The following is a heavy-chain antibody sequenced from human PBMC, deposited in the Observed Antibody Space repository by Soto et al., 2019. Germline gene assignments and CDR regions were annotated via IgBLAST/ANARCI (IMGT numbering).Heavy chain of an antibody. V-gene: IGHV4-30-4*01. CDR2: IYYSGST. D-gene: IGHD3-9*01. Sequence: QVQLQESGPGLMKPSQTLSLTCTVSGGSISSGDYYWSWIRQPPGKGLEWIGYIYYSGSTYYNPSLKSRVTISVDTSKNQFSLKLSSVTAADTAVYYCARDHYVYDILTGYGYYYGMDVWGQGTTVTVSS. CDR3: ARDHYVYDILTGYGYYYGMDV. J-gene: IGHJ6*02. CDR1: GGSISSGDYY.